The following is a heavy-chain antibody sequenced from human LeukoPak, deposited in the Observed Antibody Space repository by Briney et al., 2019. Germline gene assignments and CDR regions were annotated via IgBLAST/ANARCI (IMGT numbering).Heavy chain of an antibody. D-gene: IGHD6-19*01. CDR2: ISGSGGST. CDR3: AKDPEQWLVQYYFDY. J-gene: IGHJ4*02. V-gene: IGHV3-23*01. Sequence: GGSPRLSCAASGFTFSSYAMSWVRQAPGKGLEWVSAISGSGGSTYYADSVKGRFTVSRDNSKNTLYLQMNSLRAEDTAVYYCAKDPEQWLVQYYFDYWGQGTLVTVSS. CDR1: GFTFSSYA.